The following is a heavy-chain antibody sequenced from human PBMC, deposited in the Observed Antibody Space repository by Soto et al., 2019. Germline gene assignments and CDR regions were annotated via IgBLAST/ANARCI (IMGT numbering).Heavy chain of an antibody. D-gene: IGHD3-10*01. CDR2: ISSSSSYI. J-gene: IGHJ6*03. CDR1: GFTFSSYS. V-gene: IGHV3-21*01. CDR3: ARVTYYYGSGSYGYYYYMDV. Sequence: GGSLRLSCAASGFTFSSYSMNWARQAPGKGLEWVSSISSSSSYIYYADSVKGRFTISRDNAKNSLYLQMNSLRAEDTAVYYCARVTYYYGSGSYGYYYYMDVWGKGTTVTVSS.